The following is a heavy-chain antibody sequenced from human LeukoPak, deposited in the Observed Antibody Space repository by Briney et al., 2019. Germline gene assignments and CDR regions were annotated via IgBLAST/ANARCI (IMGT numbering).Heavy chain of an antibody. Sequence: GGSLKLSCAGSGFTFSDYYMSWIRQAPGKGLEWVSYISSSGSTIYYADSVKGRFTISRDNAKNSLYLQMNSLRAEDTAVYYCARDARQQLVERFDYWGQGTLVTVSS. CDR3: ARDARQQLVERFDY. J-gene: IGHJ4*02. CDR2: ISSSGSTI. D-gene: IGHD6-13*01. CDR1: GFTFSDYY. V-gene: IGHV3-11*01.